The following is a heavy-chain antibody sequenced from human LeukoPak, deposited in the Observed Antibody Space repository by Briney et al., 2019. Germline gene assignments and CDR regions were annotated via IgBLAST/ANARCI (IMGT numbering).Heavy chain of an antibody. CDR3: ARQFDYYYYMDV. Sequence: GGSLQTSCQGSGSHFTTYWNGWGRQMPGKGLEGMGIIYPGDSDTIYSPSFQGQVTISADKSISTACLQWSSRKASDTAMYYCARQFDYYYYMDVWGKGTTVTISS. CDR1: GSHFTTYW. CDR2: IYPGDSDT. J-gene: IGHJ6*03. V-gene: IGHV5-51*01. D-gene: IGHD3-16*01.